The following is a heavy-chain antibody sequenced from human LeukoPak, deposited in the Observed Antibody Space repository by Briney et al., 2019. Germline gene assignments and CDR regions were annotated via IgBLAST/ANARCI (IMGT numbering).Heavy chain of an antibody. D-gene: IGHD6-19*01. CDR3: ATKVPGSSHFSS. V-gene: IGHV3-48*03. Sequence: GGSLRLARAASGFTFNTFEMNWVRQAPGKGLEWVSYVSGSGDEIRYGDSVRSRFTISRDNAKSSLYLQMNSLRAEDTAVYYCATKVPGSSHFSSWGQGTLVTVSS. CDR1: GFTFNTFE. CDR2: VSGSGDEI. J-gene: IGHJ4*02.